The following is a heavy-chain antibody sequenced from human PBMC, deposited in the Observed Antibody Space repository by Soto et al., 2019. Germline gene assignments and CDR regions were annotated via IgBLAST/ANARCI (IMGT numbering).Heavy chain of an antibody. Sequence: ASVKVSCKASGYTFTSYGISWVRQAPGQGLEWMGWISAYNGNTNYAQKLQGRVTMTTDTSTSTAYMELRSLRSDDTAVYYCARDNPHGGAAAGNHYYGMDVWGQGTTVTVSS. CDR2: ISAYNGNT. D-gene: IGHD6-13*01. J-gene: IGHJ6*02. CDR3: ARDNPHGGAAAGNHYYGMDV. CDR1: GYTFTSYG. V-gene: IGHV1-18*01.